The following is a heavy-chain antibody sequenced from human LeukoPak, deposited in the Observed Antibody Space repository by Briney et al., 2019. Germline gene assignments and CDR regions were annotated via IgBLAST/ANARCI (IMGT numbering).Heavy chain of an antibody. D-gene: IGHD1-20*01. Sequence: PGGSLRLSCAASGFTFSTYGMSWVRLAPGKGLEWVSATSGSGAGTYYADSVKGRFTISRDNSKNTLYLQMNSLRAEDTAVYYCARVIDGMTGAEYWGQGTLVTVSS. CDR3: ARVIDGMTGAEY. J-gene: IGHJ4*02. CDR2: TSGSGAGT. CDR1: GFTFSTYG. V-gene: IGHV3-23*01.